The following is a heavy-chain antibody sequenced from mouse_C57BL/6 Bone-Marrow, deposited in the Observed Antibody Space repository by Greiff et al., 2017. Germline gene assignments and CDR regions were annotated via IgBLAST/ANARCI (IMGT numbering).Heavy chain of an antibody. V-gene: IGHV1-15*01. CDR2: IDPEPGGT. CDR3: TRGYFDY. Sequence: QVQLQQSGAELVRPGASVTLSCKASGYTFTDYEMHWVKQTPVHGLAWIGAIDPEPGGTAYNQKFKGKAILTADKSSSTAYMELRSLTSEDSAVYYCTRGYFDYWGQGTTLTVSS. J-gene: IGHJ2*01. CDR1: GYTFTDYE.